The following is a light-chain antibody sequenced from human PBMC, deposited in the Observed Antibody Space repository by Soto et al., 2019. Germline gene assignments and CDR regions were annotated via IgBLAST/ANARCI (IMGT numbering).Light chain of an antibody. CDR2: AAS. V-gene: IGKV1-39*01. CDR3: QLSYSTPRT. CDR1: QSISSY. Sequence: DIPMTQSPSSLSASVGDRVTITCRASQSISSYLNWYQQKPGKAPKLLIYAASTLQTGVSSRFSGSGSGTDFTLTISSLQPEDFATYYCQLSYSTPRTFGQGTKVEIK. J-gene: IGKJ1*01.